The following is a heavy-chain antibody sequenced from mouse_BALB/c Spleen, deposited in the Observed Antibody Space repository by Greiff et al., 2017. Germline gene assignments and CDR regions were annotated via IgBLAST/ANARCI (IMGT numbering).Heavy chain of an antibody. V-gene: IGHV3-2*02. J-gene: IGHJ4*01. CDR2: ISYSGST. CDR1: GYSITSDYA. Sequence: DVKLQESGPGLVKPSQSLSLTCTVTGYSITSDYAWNWIRQFPGNKLEWMGYISYSGSTSYNPSLKSRISITRDTSKNQFFLQLNSVTTEDTATYYCARSSYYYAMDYWGQGTSVTVSS. CDR3: ARSSYYYAMDY.